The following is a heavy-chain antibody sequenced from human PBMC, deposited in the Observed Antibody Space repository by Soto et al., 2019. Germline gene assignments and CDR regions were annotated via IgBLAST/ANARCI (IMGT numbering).Heavy chain of an antibody. D-gene: IGHD4-4*01. J-gene: IGHJ4*02. CDR2: ISSSGSTI. V-gene: IGHV3-48*03. CDR1: GFTFSSYE. CDR3: AREGLQQENDY. Sequence: GGSLRLSCAASGFTFSSYEMNWVRQAPGKGLEWVSYISSSGSTIYYADSVKGQFTISRDNAKNSLYLQMNSLRAEDTAVYYCAREGLQQENDYWGQGTLVTVSS.